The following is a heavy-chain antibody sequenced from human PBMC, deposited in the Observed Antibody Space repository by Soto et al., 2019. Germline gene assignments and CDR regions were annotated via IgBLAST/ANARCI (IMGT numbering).Heavy chain of an antibody. CDR2: IIDSGGST. CDR1: GFTFRSYW. CDR3: AKGRSYYYYYGVDV. Sequence: GGSLRLSCEASGFTFRSYWMSWVRQAPGKGLEWVSDIIDSGGSTYYADSVKGRFTISRDNSKSTLYLQMNSLRAEDTALYYCAKGRSYYYYYGVDVSGQGTTVTV. J-gene: IGHJ6*02. V-gene: IGHV3-23*01.